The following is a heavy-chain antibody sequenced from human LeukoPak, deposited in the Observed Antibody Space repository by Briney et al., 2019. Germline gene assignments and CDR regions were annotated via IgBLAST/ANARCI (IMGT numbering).Heavy chain of an antibody. D-gene: IGHD3-22*01. CDR1: GFTFSSYS. J-gene: IGHJ4*02. CDR2: ISSSSSYI. CDR3: ARAVFTMIVDPFDY. Sequence: PGGSLRLSCAASGFTFSSYSMNWVRQAPGKGLEWVSSISSSSSYIYYADSVKGRFTISRDNAKNSLYLQMNSLRAEDTAVYYCARAVFTMIVDPFDYWGQGTLVTVSS. V-gene: IGHV3-21*01.